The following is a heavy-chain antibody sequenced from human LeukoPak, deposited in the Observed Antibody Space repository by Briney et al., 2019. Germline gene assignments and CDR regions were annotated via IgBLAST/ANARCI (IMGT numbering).Heavy chain of an antibody. CDR3: GKDWKLDY. V-gene: IGHV3-23*01. Sequence: SGGSLRLSCAASGFTFNNYAMNWVRQAPGKGLEWVSAISDNGGDTKYADSVKGRFTISRDNSKNTLYLQMNSLRAEDTAIYYCGKDWKLDYWGQGTLVTVSS. J-gene: IGHJ4*02. CDR2: ISDNGGDT. D-gene: IGHD1-1*01. CDR1: GFTFNNYA.